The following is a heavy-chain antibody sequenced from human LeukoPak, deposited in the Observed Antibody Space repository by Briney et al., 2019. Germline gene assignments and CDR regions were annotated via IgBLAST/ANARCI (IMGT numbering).Heavy chain of an antibody. CDR3: ARLGDCSSTSCLGYFDY. D-gene: IGHD2-2*01. J-gene: IGHJ4*02. CDR1: GGSISSGGYY. V-gene: IGHV4-30-2*01. Sequence: PSETLSLTCTVSGGSISSGGYYWSWIRQPPGKGLEWIGYIYHSGSTYYNPSLKSRVTISVDRSKSQFSLKLSSVTAADTAVYYCARLGDCSSTSCLGYFDYWGQGTLVTVSS. CDR2: IYHSGST.